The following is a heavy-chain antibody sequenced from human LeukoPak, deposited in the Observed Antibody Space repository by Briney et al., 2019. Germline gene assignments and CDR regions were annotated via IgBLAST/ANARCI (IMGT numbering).Heavy chain of an antibody. Sequence: GASVKVSCKASGYTFTSYDINWVRQATGQGLEWMGWMNPNSGNTGYAQKFQGRVTITRNTSISTAYMELSSLRSEDTAVYYCGRINTGDSAFDIWGQGTMVTVSS. CDR1: GYTFTSYD. J-gene: IGHJ3*02. V-gene: IGHV1-8*03. CDR2: MNPNSGNT. D-gene: IGHD7-27*01. CDR3: GRINTGDSAFDI.